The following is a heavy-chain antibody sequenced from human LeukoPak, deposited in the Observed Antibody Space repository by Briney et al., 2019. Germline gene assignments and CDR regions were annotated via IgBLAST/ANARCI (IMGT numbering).Heavy chain of an antibody. CDR2: ISWNSGSI. V-gene: IGHV3-9*01. J-gene: IGHJ6*03. D-gene: IGHD1-1*01. Sequence: PGRSLRLSCAASGFTFDDYAMHWVRQAPGKGLEWVSGISWNSGSIGYADSVKGRFTISRDNAKNSLYLQMNSLRAEDTALYYCAKGGTPDYYYYMDVWGKGTTVTVSS. CDR1: GFTFDDYA. CDR3: AKGGTPDYYYYMDV.